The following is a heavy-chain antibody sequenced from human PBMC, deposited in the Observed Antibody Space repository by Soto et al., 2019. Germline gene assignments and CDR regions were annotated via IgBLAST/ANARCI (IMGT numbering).Heavy chain of an antibody. D-gene: IGHD3-10*01. CDR3: ARDLLWFGELSMWVGNYYYGMDV. V-gene: IGHV1-3*05. Sequence: QVQLVQSGAEEKKPGASVKVSCKASGYTFTSYAMHWVRQAPGQRLEWMGWINAGNGNTKYSQKFQGRVTITRDTSASTGDMELSSLRSEDTDVYYCARDLLWFGELSMWVGNYYYGMDVWGQGTTVTVSS. CDR2: INAGNGNT. J-gene: IGHJ6*02. CDR1: GYTFTSYA.